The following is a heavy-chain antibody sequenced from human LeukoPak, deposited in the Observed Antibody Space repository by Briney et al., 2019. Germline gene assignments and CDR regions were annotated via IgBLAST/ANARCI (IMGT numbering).Heavy chain of an antibody. CDR3: ARVRSVGYSSSWYVGDAFDI. V-gene: IGHV3-30-3*01. CDR1: GFTFTSYA. D-gene: IGHD6-13*01. CDR2: ISYDGSNK. Sequence: LTGGSLRLSCAASGFTFTSYAIHWARQAPGKGLEWVAIISYDGSNKYYADSVKGRFTISRDKSKNVLFLQMNSLRAEDTAVYYCARVRSVGYSSSWYVGDAFDIWGQGTMVTVSS. J-gene: IGHJ3*02.